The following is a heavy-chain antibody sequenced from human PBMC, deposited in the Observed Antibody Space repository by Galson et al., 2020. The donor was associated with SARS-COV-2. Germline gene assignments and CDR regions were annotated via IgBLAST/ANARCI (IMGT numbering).Heavy chain of an antibody. CDR2: ISSSSSYI. Sequence: LSLTCAASGFTFSSYSMTWVRQAPGKGLEWVSSISSSSSYIYYADSVKGRFTISRDNAKNSLYLQMNSLRAEDTAVYYCARDLGVTAPFDYWGQGTLVTVSS. V-gene: IGHV3-21*01. J-gene: IGHJ4*02. CDR3: ARDLGVTAPFDY. CDR1: GFTFSSYS. D-gene: IGHD2-15*01.